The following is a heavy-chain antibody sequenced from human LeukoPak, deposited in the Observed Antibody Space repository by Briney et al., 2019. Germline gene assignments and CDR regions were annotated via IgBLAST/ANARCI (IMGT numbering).Heavy chain of an antibody. CDR1: GESFSGYY. Sequence: SETLSLTCGVYGESFSGYYWSWIRQPPGKGLEWIGEINHRGSTNYNPSLKSRVTILVDTSKNQFSLKLSSVTAADTAEYYCARALPRWWTMVRGVIVNHRLDPWGQGTLVTVSS. CDR3: ARALPRWWTMVRGVIVNHRLDP. V-gene: IGHV4-34*01. D-gene: IGHD3-10*01. CDR2: INHRGST. J-gene: IGHJ5*02.